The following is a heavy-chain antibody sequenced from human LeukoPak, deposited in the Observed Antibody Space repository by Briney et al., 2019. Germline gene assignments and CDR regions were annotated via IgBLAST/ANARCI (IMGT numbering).Heavy chain of an antibody. CDR1: GYSFTSYW. V-gene: IGHV5-51*01. Sequence: GESLKISCKGSGYSFTSYWIGWVRQMPGKGLEWMGIIYPGDSDTTYSPSFQGQVTISADKSISTAYLQWSSLKASDTAMYYCARQVTMVRGVIRYFDYWGQGTLVTVSS. CDR2: IYPGDSDT. D-gene: IGHD3-10*01. J-gene: IGHJ4*02. CDR3: ARQVTMVRGVIRYFDY.